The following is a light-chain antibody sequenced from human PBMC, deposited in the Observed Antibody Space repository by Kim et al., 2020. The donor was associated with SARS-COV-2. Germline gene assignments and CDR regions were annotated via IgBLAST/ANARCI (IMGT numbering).Light chain of an antibody. J-gene: IGKJ1*01. CDR3: QQYNNWPQT. V-gene: IGKV3-15*01. Sequence: VSPGDTSPLSCRASQSVSSNLAWYQQKPGQAPRLLIYGASTRATGIPARFSGSGSGTEFTLTISSLQSEDFAVYYCQQYNNWPQTFGQGTKVDIK. CDR2: GAS. CDR1: QSVSSN.